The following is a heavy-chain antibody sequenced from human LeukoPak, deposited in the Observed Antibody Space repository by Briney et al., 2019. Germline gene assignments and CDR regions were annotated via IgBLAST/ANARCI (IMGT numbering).Heavy chain of an antibody. J-gene: IGHJ4*02. Sequence: PGGSLRLSCAASGFTFSNAWMSWVRQAPGKGLEWVGRIKSKTDGGTTDYAAPVKGRFTISRDDSKNTLYLQMNSLKTEDTAVYYCTTDRAVLMVYAAVSDYWGQGNLVTVSS. V-gene: IGHV3-15*01. CDR2: IKSKTDGGTT. CDR3: TTDRAVLMVYAAVSDY. D-gene: IGHD2-8*01. CDR1: GFTFSNAW.